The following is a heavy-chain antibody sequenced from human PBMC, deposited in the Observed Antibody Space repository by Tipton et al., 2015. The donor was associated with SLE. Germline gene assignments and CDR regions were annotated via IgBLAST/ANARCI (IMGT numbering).Heavy chain of an antibody. CDR3: ARAIVGVYFDY. Sequence: QLVQSGGGLVKPGGSLRLSCAASGFTLSDYYMNWIRQAPGKGLEWISYISSSGSSNFADSVKGRFTISRDNAKNSLFLQMNSLRAEDTAVYYCARAIVGVYFDYWGQGTLVTVSS. J-gene: IGHJ4*02. CDR2: ISSSGSS. CDR1: GFTLSDYY. V-gene: IGHV3-11*01. D-gene: IGHD1-26*01.